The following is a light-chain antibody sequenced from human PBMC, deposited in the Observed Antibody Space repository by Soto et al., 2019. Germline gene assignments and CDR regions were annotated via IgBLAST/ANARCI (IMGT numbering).Light chain of an antibody. J-gene: IGLJ1*01. CDR3: SSYTSSSTLIV. CDR1: NSDIGGYNY. Sequence: QSVLTQPASVSGSPGQSITISCTGTNSDIGGYNYVSWHQQHPGKVPKLMIYDVSNRPSGVSNRFSGSKSGNTASLTISGLQAEDEADYYCSSYTSSSTLIVFGTGTKVTVL. V-gene: IGLV2-14*01. CDR2: DVS.